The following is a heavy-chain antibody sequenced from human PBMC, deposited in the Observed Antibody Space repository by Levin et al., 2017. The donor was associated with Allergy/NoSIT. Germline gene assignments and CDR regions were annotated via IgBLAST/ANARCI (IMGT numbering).Heavy chain of an antibody. CDR1: GGSISSYY. J-gene: IGHJ4*02. CDR2: IYYSGST. V-gene: IGHV4-59*01. Sequence: PSETLSLTCTVSGGSISSYYWSWIRQPPGKGLEWIGYIYYSGSTNYNPSLKSRVTISVDTSKNQFSLKLSSVTAADTAVYYCARDLAVAGTGRYFDYWGQGTLVTVSS. D-gene: IGHD6-19*01. CDR3: ARDLAVAGTGRYFDY.